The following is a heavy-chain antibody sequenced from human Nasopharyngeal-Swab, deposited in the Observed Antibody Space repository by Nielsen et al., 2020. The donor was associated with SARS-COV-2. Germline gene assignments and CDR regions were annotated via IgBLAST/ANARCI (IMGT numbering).Heavy chain of an antibody. Sequence: GESLKISCIGFGYSFVNHWIGWVRQKPGKGLEWMGMVYPGNSEIAYSPSFQGQITISADKSINTAYLQWRSLRASDTAMYFCARRAARNGYNYEVDPWGQGTLVTVSS. CDR3: ARRAARNGYNYEVDP. D-gene: IGHD5-24*01. J-gene: IGHJ5*02. CDR2: VYPGNSEI. CDR1: GYSFVNHW. V-gene: IGHV5-51*01.